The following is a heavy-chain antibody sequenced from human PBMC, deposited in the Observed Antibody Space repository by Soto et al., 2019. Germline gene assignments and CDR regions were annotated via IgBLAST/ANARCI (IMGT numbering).Heavy chain of an antibody. D-gene: IGHD1-26*01. CDR1: GFTFSSYE. CDR2: ISSSGSTI. CDR3: ARSRTMEWESTPIPFDY. Sequence: GGSLRLSCAASGFTFSSYEMNWVRQAPGKGLEWVSYISSSGSTIYYADSVKGRFTISRDNTKNSLYLQMNSLRAEDTAVYYCARSRTMEWESTPIPFDYWGQGTLVTVSS. V-gene: IGHV3-48*03. J-gene: IGHJ4*02.